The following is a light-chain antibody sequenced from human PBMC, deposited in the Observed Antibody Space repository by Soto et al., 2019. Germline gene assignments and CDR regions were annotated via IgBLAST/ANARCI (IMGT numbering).Light chain of an antibody. J-gene: IGKJ4*01. Sequence: EIVMTQSPATMSVSPGERATLSCRASQSVSSNLAWYQQKPGQDPRILIYGASTRATGIPARFSGGGSGTEFTLTISGLQSEDFAVYYCQQYNNWPPLTFGGWTKVEIK. V-gene: IGKV3D-15*01. CDR2: GAS. CDR3: QQYNNWPPLT. CDR1: QSVSSN.